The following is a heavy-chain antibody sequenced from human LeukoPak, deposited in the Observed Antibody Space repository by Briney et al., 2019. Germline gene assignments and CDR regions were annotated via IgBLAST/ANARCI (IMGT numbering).Heavy chain of an antibody. V-gene: IGHV4-59*01. Sequence: PSETLSLTCTVSGGSISESYWSWIRQPPGKGLDWIGYIHYGGTTRYNPSLESRVTLSVDTSSNQFSPKLSSMTAADTGVYYCARGEGIAVAGTLFLFDYWGQGTLVTVSS. CDR3: ARGEGIAVAGTLFLFDY. CDR1: GGSISESY. D-gene: IGHD6-19*01. J-gene: IGHJ4*02. CDR2: IHYGGTT.